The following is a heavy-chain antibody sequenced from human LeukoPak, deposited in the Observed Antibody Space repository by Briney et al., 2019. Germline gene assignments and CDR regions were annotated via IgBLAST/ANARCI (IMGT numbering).Heavy chain of an antibody. CDR3: AKVGNYYYYYMDV. Sequence: GGSLRLSCAASGFTFSSYAMSWVRQAPGKGLEWVSAISDSGGSTYYADSVKGRFTISRDNSKNTLYLQMNSLRAEDTAVYYCAKVGNYYYYYMDVWGKGTTVTVSS. D-gene: IGHD1-14*01. CDR1: GFTFSSYA. J-gene: IGHJ6*03. CDR2: ISDSGGST. V-gene: IGHV3-23*01.